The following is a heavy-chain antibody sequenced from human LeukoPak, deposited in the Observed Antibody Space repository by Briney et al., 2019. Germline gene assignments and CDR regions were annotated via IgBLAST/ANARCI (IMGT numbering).Heavy chain of an antibody. CDR1: GYTFTGYY. CDR3: ARHFLGYCSSTSCAVFDY. J-gene: IGHJ4*02. Sequence: ASVKVSCKASGYTFTGYYMHWVRQAPGQGLEWMGWINPNSGGTNYAQKFQGRVTMTRDTSISTAYMELSRLRSDDTAVYYCARHFLGYCSSTSCAVFDYWGQGTLVTVSS. D-gene: IGHD2-2*01. CDR2: INPNSGGT. V-gene: IGHV1-2*02.